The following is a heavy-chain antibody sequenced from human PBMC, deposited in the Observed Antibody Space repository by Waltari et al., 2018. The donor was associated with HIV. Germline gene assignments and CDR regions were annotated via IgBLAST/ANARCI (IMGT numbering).Heavy chain of an antibody. CDR2: MGTTPTAR. J-gene: IGHJ2*01. V-gene: IGHV3-11*04. Sequence: SGGGSIKPGGSLRLSCVASGFCFSSSRVTWFRQTPGKALEWVSYMGTTPTARYYEDSVRDRFTVFADKTKQSVYLQISNLQDEDSAVYYCARGLSYFDGKPLPWYLDLWGRGSRVTVAS. CDR3: ARGLSYFDGKPLPWYLDL. CDR1: GFCFSSSR. D-gene: IGHD3-9*01.